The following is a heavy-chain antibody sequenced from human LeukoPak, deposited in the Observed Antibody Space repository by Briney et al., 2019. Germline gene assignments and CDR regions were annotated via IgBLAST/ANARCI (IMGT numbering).Heavy chain of an antibody. J-gene: IGHJ4*02. D-gene: IGHD3-10*01. V-gene: IGHV3-30*18. CDR1: GFTFSSYG. CDR3: AKVWTFYGSGSYYNHNPSDY. CDR2: ISYDGSNK. Sequence: GGSLRLSCAASGFTFSSYGMHWVRQAPGKGLDGVAVISYDGSNKYYADSVKGRFTISRDNSKNTLYLQMNSLRAEDTAVYYCAKVWTFYGSGSYYNHNPSDYWGQGTLVTVSS.